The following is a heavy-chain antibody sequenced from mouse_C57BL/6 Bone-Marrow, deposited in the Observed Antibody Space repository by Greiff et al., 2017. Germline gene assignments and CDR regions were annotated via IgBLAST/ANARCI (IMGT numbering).Heavy chain of an antibody. D-gene: IGHD1-1*01. Sequence: QVQLQQPGAELVMPGASVKLSCKASGYTFTSYWMHWVKRRPGQGLEWIGEIDPSDSYTNYNQKFKGKSTLTVDKSSSTAYMQLSSLTSEDSAVYYGARRGYYGRRHYFDYWGQGTTLTVSS. CDR2: IDPSDSYT. J-gene: IGHJ2*01. CDR1: GYTFTSYW. CDR3: ARRGYYGRRHYFDY. V-gene: IGHV1-69*01.